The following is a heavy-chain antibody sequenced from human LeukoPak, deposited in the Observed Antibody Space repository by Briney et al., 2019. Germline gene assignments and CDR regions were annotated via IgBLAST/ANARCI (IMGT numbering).Heavy chain of an antibody. V-gene: IGHV3-7*01. CDR1: EFIFNRSW. Sequence: GGSLRLSCAASEFIFNRSWMNWVRQASGKGLEWVANMDPSGSHKRYVDSVKGRFTISKDNPGTSLYLDMYDLRAEDTAIYYCAIWTSGNYWGQGTLVTVSS. J-gene: IGHJ4*02. CDR2: MDPSGSHK. CDR3: AIWTSGNY. D-gene: IGHD1-1*01.